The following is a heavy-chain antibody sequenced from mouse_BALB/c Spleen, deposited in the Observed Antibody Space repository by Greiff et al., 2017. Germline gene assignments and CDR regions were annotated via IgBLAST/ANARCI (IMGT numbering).Heavy chain of an antibody. D-gene: IGHD1-2*01. CDR1: GYTFTSYY. CDR2: IYPGDGST. Sequence: QVQLKQSGPELVKPGASVKMSCKASGYTFTSYYIHWVKQRPGQGLEWIGWIYPGDGSTKYNEKFKGKTTLTADKSSSTAYMLLSSLTSEDSAIYFCARQTTATSAWFAYWGQGTLVTVSA. V-gene: IGHV1S56*01. J-gene: IGHJ3*01. CDR3: ARQTTATSAWFAY.